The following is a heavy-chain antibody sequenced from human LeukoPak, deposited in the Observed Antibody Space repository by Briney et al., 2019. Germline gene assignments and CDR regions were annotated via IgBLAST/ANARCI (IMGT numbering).Heavy chain of an antibody. CDR1: GYTFTGYY. CDR2: INPNSGGT. J-gene: IGHJ4*02. Sequence: ASVKVSCKDSGYTFTGYYMHWVRQAPGQGLEWMGWINPNSGGTNYAQKFQGRVTMTRDTSISTAYMELSRLRSDDTAVYYCAREDYYDSSGYLEQGYFDYWGQGTLVTVSS. CDR3: AREDYYDSSGYLEQGYFDY. V-gene: IGHV1-2*02. D-gene: IGHD3-22*01.